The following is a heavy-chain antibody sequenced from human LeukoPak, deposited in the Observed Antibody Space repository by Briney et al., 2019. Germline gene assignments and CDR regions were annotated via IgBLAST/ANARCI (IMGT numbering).Heavy chain of an antibody. Sequence: SETLSLTCTVSGGSISSYYWSWIRQPPGKGLEWIGYIYYSGSTNYNPSLKSRVTISVDTSKNQFSLKLSSVTAADTAVYYCARVRITIFGVVGSDYWGQGTLVTVSS. CDR1: GGSISSYY. D-gene: IGHD3-3*01. CDR2: IYYSGST. J-gene: IGHJ4*02. V-gene: IGHV4-59*12. CDR3: ARVRITIFGVVGSDY.